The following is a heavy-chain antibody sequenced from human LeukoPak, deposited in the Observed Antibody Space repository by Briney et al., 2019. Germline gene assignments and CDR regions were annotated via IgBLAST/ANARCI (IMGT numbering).Heavy chain of an antibody. CDR2: IWYDGSNK. J-gene: IGHJ4*02. V-gene: IGHV3-33*08. D-gene: IGHD6-6*01. CDR3: ARSERTYSSSCIDY. Sequence: PGGSLRLSCAASGFTFSSYWMSWVRQAPGKGLEWVAVIWYDGSNKYYADSVKGRFTISRGNSKNTLYLQMNSLRAEDTAVYYCARSERTYSSSCIDYWGQGTLVTVSS. CDR1: GFTFSSYW.